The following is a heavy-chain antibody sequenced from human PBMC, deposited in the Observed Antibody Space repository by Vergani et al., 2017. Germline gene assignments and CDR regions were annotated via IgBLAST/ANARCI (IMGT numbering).Heavy chain of an antibody. V-gene: IGHV5-10-1*01. CDR1: GYSFTSYW. CDR3: ERRVHSGSYPYYYYCMDV. J-gene: IGHJ6*02. Sequence: EVQLVQSGAEVKKPGESLRISCKGSGYSFTSYWISWVRQMPGKGLEWMGRIDPSDSYTNYSPSFQGHVTISADKSISTSYLQWRRLKASDTAMYYCERRVHSGSYPYYYYCMDVWGQGTTVTVSS. D-gene: IGHD1-26*01. CDR2: IDPSDSYT.